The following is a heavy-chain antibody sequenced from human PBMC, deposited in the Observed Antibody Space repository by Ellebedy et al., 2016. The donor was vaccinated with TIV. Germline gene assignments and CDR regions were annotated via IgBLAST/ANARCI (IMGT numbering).Heavy chain of an antibody. J-gene: IGHJ6*03. D-gene: IGHD6-13*01. V-gene: IGHV1-24*01. CDR3: ATGSGPTSDSSSWYGGGYYYYMDV. CDR2: FDPEDGET. CDR1: GYTLTELS. Sequence: ASVKVSCXVSGYTLTELSMHWVRQAPGKGLEWMGGFDPEDGETIYAQKFQGRVTMTEDTSTDTAYMELSSLRSEDTAVYYCATGSGPTSDSSSWYGGGYYYYMDVWGKGTTVTVSS.